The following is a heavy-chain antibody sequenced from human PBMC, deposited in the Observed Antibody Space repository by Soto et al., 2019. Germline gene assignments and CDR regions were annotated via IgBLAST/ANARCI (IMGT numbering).Heavy chain of an antibody. CDR2: IYSGGST. V-gene: IGHV3-53*01. CDR1: GFTVSSNY. CDR3: AGDYYDSSGYASY. J-gene: IGHJ4*02. Sequence: GGSLRLSCAASGFTVSSNYMSWVRQAPGKGLEWVSVIYSGGSTYYADSVKGRFTISRDNSKNTLYLQMNSLRAEDTAVYYCAGDYYDSSGYASYWGQGTLVTVSS. D-gene: IGHD3-22*01.